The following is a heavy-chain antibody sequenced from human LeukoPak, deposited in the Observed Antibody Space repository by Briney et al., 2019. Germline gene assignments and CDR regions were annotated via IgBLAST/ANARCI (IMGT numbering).Heavy chain of an antibody. D-gene: IGHD3-10*01. CDR1: GYTFTGYY. V-gene: IGHV1-2*06. CDR3: ARGPLWFGELPAYYFDY. J-gene: IGHJ4*02. CDR2: INPNSGGT. Sequence: ASVKVSCKASGYTFTGYYMHWVRQAPGQGLEWMGRINPNSGGTNYAQKFQGRVTMTRDTSISTAYMELSRLRSDDTAVYYCARGPLWFGELPAYYFDYWGQGTLVTVSS.